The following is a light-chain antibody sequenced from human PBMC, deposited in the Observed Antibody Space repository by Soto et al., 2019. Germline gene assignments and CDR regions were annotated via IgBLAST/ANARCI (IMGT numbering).Light chain of an antibody. V-gene: IGKV3-20*01. Sequence: EIVLTQSPGTLSLSPGERATLSCRASQSVSSTYLAWYQLKPGQAPRLLIYGASSRATGIPDRFSGTGSGADFTLIISRLEPEDFAMYYCQQYGISPWTFGQGTKVEIK. CDR3: QQYGISPWT. J-gene: IGKJ1*01. CDR2: GAS. CDR1: QSVSSTY.